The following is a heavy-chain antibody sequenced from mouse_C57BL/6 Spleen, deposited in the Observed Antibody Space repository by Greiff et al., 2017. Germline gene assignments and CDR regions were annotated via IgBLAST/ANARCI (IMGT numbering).Heavy chain of an antibody. Sequence: QVQLQQSGAELVKPGASVKISCKASGYAFSSYWMNWVKQRPGKGLEWIGQIYPGDGDTNYNGKFKGKATLTADKSSSTAYMQLSSLTSEDSAVYFCARQSTLVPLDYWGQGTTLTVSS. CDR2: IYPGDGDT. V-gene: IGHV1-80*01. CDR1: GYAFSSYW. D-gene: IGHD2-1*01. CDR3: ARQSTLVPLDY. J-gene: IGHJ2*01.